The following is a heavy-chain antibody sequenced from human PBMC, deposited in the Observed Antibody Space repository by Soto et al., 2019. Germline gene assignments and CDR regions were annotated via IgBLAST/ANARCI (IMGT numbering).Heavy chain of an antibody. CDR2: ISWNSGSI. D-gene: IGHD3-10*01. J-gene: IGHJ4*02. Sequence: EVQLVESGGGLVQPGRSLRLSCAASGFTFDDYAMHWVRQAPGKGLEWVSGISWNSGSIGYVDSVKGRFTISRDNAKNSLYLQMNSLRAEDTALYYCAKDSWVRFGELSHLDYWGQGTLVTVSS. CDR3: AKDSWVRFGELSHLDY. CDR1: GFTFDDYA. V-gene: IGHV3-9*01.